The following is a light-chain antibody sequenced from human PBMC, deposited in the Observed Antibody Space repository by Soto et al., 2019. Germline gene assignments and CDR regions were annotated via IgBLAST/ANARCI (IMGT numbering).Light chain of an antibody. J-gene: IGLJ1*01. Sequence: QSALTQSASVSGSPGQSIAISCTGTSSDVGGYNSVSWYQQHPGKAPKLLIYDVSNRPSGVSNRFSGSKSGNTASLTISGLQAEDEADYYCSSYATGGSYVFGTGTKLTVL. CDR3: SSYATGGSYV. CDR2: DVS. CDR1: SSDVGGYNS. V-gene: IGLV2-14*01.